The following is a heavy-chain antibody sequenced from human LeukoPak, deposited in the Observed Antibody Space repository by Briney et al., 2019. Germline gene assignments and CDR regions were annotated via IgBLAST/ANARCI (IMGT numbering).Heavy chain of an antibody. CDR3: ARGGVVPAATLRGGDAFDI. CDR2: IYYSGST. CDR1: GGSISSSSYY. Sequence: SETLSLTCTVSGGSISSSSYYWGWIRQPPGKGLEWIGSIYYSGSTYYNPSLKSRVTISVDTSKNQFSLKLSSVTAADTAVYYCARGGVVPAATLRGGDAFDIWGQGTMVTVSS. J-gene: IGHJ3*02. V-gene: IGHV4-39*01. D-gene: IGHD2-2*01.